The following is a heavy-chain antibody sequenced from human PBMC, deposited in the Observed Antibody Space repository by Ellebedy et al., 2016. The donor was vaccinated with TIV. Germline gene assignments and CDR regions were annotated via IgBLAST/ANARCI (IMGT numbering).Heavy chain of an antibody. J-gene: IGHJ4*02. D-gene: IGHD3-10*01. CDR3: ARSNIWFGELQDY. CDR2: INPSGGST. Sequence: AASVKVSCKASGYTFTSYYMHWVRQAPGQGLEWMGIINPSGGSTSYAQKFQGRVTMTRDTSTSTAYMELRSLRSDDTAVYYCARSNIWFGELQDYWGQGTLVTVSS. V-gene: IGHV1-46*01. CDR1: GYTFTSYY.